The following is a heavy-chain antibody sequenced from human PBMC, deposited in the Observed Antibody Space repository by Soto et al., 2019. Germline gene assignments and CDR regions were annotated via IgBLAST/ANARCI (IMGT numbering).Heavy chain of an antibody. CDR3: ARSADGTTIDY. J-gene: IGHJ4*02. D-gene: IGHD2-2*01. Sequence: QVQLVQSGAEVKKLGSSVKVSCKASGGTLSSYTISWVRQAPGQGLEWMGRIIPILGIANYAQKFQGRVTITADKSTSTAYMELSSLRSEDTAVYYCARSADGTTIDYWGQGTLVTVSS. CDR1: GGTLSSYT. V-gene: IGHV1-69*02. CDR2: IIPILGIA.